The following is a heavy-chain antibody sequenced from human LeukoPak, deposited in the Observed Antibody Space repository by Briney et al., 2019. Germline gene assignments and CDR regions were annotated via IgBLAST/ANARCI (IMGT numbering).Heavy chain of an antibody. CDR2: ISYDGSNK. D-gene: IGHD3-10*02. CDR1: GFTFSSYA. V-gene: IGHV3-30-3*01. J-gene: IGHJ4*02. Sequence: PGGSLRLSCAASGFTFSSYAMHWVRQAPGKGLEWVAVISYDGSNKYYADSVKGRFTISRDNSKNTLYLQMNSLRAEDTAVYYCARDLRGSGSYGYFDYWGQGTLVTVSS. CDR3: ARDLRGSGSYGYFDY.